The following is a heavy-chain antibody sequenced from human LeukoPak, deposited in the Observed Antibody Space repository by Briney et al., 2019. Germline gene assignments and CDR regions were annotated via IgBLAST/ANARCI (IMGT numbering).Heavy chain of an antibody. CDR2: IRSTGAST. CDR3: AKGALYGSGSYYSAFDI. J-gene: IGHJ3*02. Sequence: TGGSLRLSCAASGFTFSAFAMTRVRQAPGKGLEWVSTIRSTGASTYYADSVKGRFTISRDNSKNTLYLQMNILTAKDTAVYYCAKGALYGSGSYYSAFDIWGQGTMVTVSS. D-gene: IGHD3-10*01. V-gene: IGHV3-23*01. CDR1: GFTFSAFA.